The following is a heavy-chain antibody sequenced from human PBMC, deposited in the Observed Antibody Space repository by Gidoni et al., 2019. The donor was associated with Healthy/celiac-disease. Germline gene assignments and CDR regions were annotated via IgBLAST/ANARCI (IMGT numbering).Heavy chain of an antibody. CDR2: FDPEDGET. CDR3: ATKYSGYDFHYYGMDV. CDR1: GYTLTELS. J-gene: IGHJ6*02. Sequence: QVQLVQSGAEVKKPGASGQVSCKVSGYTLTELSMHWVRQAPGKGLEWMGGFDPEDGETIYAQKFQGRVTMTEDTSTDTAYMELSSLRSEDTAVYYCATKYSGYDFHYYGMDVWGQGTTVTVSS. V-gene: IGHV1-24*01. D-gene: IGHD5-12*01.